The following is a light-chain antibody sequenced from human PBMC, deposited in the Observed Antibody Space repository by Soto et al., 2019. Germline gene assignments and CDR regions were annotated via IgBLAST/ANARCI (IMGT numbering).Light chain of an antibody. CDR3: QQYNKWRT. J-gene: IGKJ1*01. V-gene: IGKV3-15*01. CDR2: GAS. Sequence: EIVMTQSPATLSVSPGERATLSCRASQSVSSNLAWYQQKPGQAPRLLIYGASTRATGIPARISGSGSVTELTLTITRLQTEDFAVYYCQQYNKWRTFGQGTKVEIK. CDR1: QSVSSN.